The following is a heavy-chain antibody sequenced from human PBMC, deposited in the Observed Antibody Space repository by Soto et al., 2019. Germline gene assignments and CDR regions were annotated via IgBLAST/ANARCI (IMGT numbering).Heavy chain of an antibody. CDR3: VRWSYLDY. Sequence: GGSLRLSCAASGFSFNSYAMSWVRQAPGKGLEWVSTISGSDGKTFYADSVKGRFSISRDTSKNMLYLQMNNLRGDDTAVYYCVRWSYLDYWGQGTRVTVSS. CDR2: ISGSDGKT. V-gene: IGHV3-23*01. CDR1: GFSFNSYA. D-gene: IGHD3-3*01. J-gene: IGHJ4*02.